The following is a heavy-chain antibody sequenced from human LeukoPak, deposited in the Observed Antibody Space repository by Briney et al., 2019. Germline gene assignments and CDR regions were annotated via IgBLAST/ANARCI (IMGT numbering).Heavy chain of an antibody. CDR2: IDSGGST. CDR3: ARGATYYYGSGSYYRPYYFDY. V-gene: IGHV3-53*01. D-gene: IGHD3-10*01. CDR1: GFTVSSNY. Sequence: GGALRLSCAASGFTVSSNYMSWVRQAPGKGLEWVSVIDSGGSTYYADAVKGRFTISRDNSKNTLYLQMNSLRAEDTAVYYCARGATYYYGSGSYYRPYYFDYWGQGTLVTVSS. J-gene: IGHJ4*02.